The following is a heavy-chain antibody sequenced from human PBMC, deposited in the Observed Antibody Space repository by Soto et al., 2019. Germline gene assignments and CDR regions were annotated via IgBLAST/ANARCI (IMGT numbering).Heavy chain of an antibody. J-gene: IGHJ4*02. D-gene: IGHD4-17*01. CDR3: ASDLAFAVTTVDY. CDR2: MSSDGANT. CDR1: GFTFTYYS. V-gene: IGHV3-30*03. Sequence: VELVESGGGMVQPGRSLRLSCDTSGFTFTYYSIHWVRQPPGKGLEWLAVMSSDGANTHYAESVKGRFTTSRDSSKNTVYLQMNSLRSEDTAVYYCASDLAFAVTTVDYWGQGTLVTVSS.